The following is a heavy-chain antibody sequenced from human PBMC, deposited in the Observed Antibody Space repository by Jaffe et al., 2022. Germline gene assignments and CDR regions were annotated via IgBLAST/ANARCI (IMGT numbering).Heavy chain of an antibody. Sequence: QVQLVESGGGVVQPGGSLRLSCAASGFTFSSYGMHWVRQAPGKGLEWVAFIRYDGSNKYYADSVKGRFTISRDNSKNTLYLQMNSLRAEDTAVYYCAKCDWSGYDWFDYWGQGTLVTVSS. V-gene: IGHV3-30*02. CDR2: IRYDGSNK. CDR3: AKCDWSGYDWFDY. J-gene: IGHJ4*02. CDR1: GFTFSSYG. D-gene: IGHD5-12*01.